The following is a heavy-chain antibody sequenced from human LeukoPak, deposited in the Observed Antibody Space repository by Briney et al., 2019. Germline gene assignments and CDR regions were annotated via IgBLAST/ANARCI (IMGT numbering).Heavy chain of an antibody. Sequence: GESLKISCKGSGYTFPNCWIGWVRQMPGKGLEWMGIIYPADSNTRYSPSFQGQVTISADKSISTAYLQWSSLKASDTAMYYCARFAYGSDYFPGHYWGQGTLVTVSS. D-gene: IGHD3-22*01. CDR2: IYPADSNT. J-gene: IGHJ4*02. CDR3: ARFAYGSDYFPGHY. V-gene: IGHV5-51*01. CDR1: GYTFPNCW.